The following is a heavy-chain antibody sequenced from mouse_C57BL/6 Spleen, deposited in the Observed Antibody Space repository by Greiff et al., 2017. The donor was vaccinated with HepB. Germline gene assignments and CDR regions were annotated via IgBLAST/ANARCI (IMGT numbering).Heavy chain of an antibody. J-gene: IGHJ2*01. Sequence: VQLQQSGPELMKPGASVKLSCKATGYSFTGYWIEWVKQRPGHGLEWIGEILPGSGNTNYNEKFEDKATFTADTSSNTVYMQLSSLTTEDSAIYYCARRNYYSSSSFYWGQGTTLTVSS. V-gene: IGHV1-9*01. CDR3: ARRNYYSSSSFY. CDR2: ILPGSGNT. CDR1: GYSFTGYW. D-gene: IGHD1-1*01.